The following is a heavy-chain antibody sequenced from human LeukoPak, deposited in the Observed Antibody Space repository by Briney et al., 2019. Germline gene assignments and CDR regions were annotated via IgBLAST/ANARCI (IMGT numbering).Heavy chain of an antibody. CDR1: GFTFSSYW. Sequence: GGSLRLSCAASGFTFSSYWMSWVRQAPGKGLEWVSAISGSGGSTYYADSVKGGYTISRDNTKSTLYLQRNSLRAEDAAVYYCAKDRTSNEAIPIDYWGQGTLVTVSS. V-gene: IGHV3-23*01. J-gene: IGHJ4*02. D-gene: IGHD2-2*01. CDR3: AKDRTSNEAIPIDY. CDR2: ISGSGGST.